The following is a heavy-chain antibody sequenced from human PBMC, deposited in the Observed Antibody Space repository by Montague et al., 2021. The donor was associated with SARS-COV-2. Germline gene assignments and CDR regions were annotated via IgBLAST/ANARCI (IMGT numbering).Heavy chain of an antibody. D-gene: IGHD3-9*01. CDR2: CFKKKRDS. CDR1: GDSVAGLRRR. CDR3: ASSGTTLTGLDAFDI. V-gene: IGHV6-1*01. Sequence: CAISGDSVAGLRRRSEEHTSELSHSSMSYAVFCFKKKRDSDYAESVKRRLVITPDTSKNQVSLQLNSVIPEDTAVYFCASSGTTLTGLDAFDIWGQGTMVTVSS. J-gene: IGHJ3*02.